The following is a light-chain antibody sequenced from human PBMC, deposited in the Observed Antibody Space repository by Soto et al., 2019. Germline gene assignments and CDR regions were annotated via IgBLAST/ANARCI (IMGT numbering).Light chain of an antibody. CDR3: QQYGSSLT. V-gene: IGKV3-20*01. CDR2: GAS. J-gene: IGKJ4*01. Sequence: EFVLTQSPGTLSLSPGERATLSCRASQSVSSSYLAWYQQKPGQAPRLLIYGASSRATGIPDRFSGSGSGTDFTLTISILEPEDFAVYYCQQYGSSLTLGGGTKVEIK. CDR1: QSVSSSY.